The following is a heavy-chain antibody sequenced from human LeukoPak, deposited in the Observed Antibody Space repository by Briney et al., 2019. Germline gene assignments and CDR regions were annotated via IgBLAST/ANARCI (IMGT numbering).Heavy chain of an antibody. Sequence: PGRSLRLSCAASGFTFSAYGMHWVRQAPGKGLEWVAFISYDGSTKYSADSVKGRFTISRDNSNNTLYLQMNSLRAEDTAVYYCAKRIDYGGSSVRYYGLDVWGQGTTVTVSS. V-gene: IGHV3-30*18. CDR3: AKRIDYGGSSVRYYGLDV. J-gene: IGHJ6*02. CDR2: ISYDGSTK. D-gene: IGHD4-23*01. CDR1: GFTFSAYG.